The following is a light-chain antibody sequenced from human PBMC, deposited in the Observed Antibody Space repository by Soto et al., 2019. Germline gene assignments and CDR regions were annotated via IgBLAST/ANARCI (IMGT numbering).Light chain of an antibody. CDR2: ANI. CDR3: QSYDSSLSAWV. Sequence: QSALTQPPSVSGAPGQRVTISCTGNSSNIGAGYDVHWYQQLPGTAPKLLISANINRPSGVPDRFSGSKSGTSASLAITGLQAEDEADYYCQSYDSSLSAWVFGGGTKLTVL. V-gene: IGLV1-40*01. J-gene: IGLJ3*02. CDR1: SSNIGAGYD.